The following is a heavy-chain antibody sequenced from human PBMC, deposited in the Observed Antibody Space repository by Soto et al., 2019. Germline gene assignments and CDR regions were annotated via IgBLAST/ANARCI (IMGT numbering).Heavy chain of an antibody. Sequence: RWSLRLSCAASGFTFSGSAMHWFRQASGKGLEWVGRIRSKANSYATAYAASVKGRFTISRDDSKNTAYLQMNSLKTEDTAVYYCTKQPQGTAMVDYWGQGTLVTVSS. D-gene: IGHD5-18*01. J-gene: IGHJ4*02. V-gene: IGHV3-73*01. CDR2: IRSKANSYAT. CDR1: GFTFSGSA. CDR3: TKQPQGTAMVDY.